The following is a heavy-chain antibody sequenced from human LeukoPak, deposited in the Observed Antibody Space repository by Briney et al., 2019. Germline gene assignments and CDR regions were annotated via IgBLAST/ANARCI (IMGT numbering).Heavy chain of an antibody. CDR3: ARDDVAAAGTGSFDY. D-gene: IGHD6-13*01. CDR1: GFTFSSYA. Sequence: PGRSLRLSCAASGFTFSSYAMHWVRQAPGKGLEWVAVISYDGSNKYYADSVKGRFTISRDSSKNTLYLQMNSLRAEDTAVYYCARDDVAAAGTGSFDYWGQGTLVTVSS. CDR2: ISYDGSNK. J-gene: IGHJ4*02. V-gene: IGHV3-30*04.